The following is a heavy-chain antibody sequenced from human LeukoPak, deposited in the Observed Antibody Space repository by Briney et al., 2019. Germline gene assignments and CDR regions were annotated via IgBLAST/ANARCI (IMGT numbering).Heavy chain of an antibody. Sequence: SETLSLTCAVYGGSFSGYYWSWIRQPPGKGLEWIGEINHSGSTNYNPSLRSRVTMSLDRSKNQFSLNLNSVTGADTAVYYCVRQVPAPGNWFDPWGQGTLVIVSS. CDR2: INHSGST. CDR3: VRQVPAPGNWFDP. D-gene: IGHD2-2*01. J-gene: IGHJ5*02. V-gene: IGHV4-34*01. CDR1: GGSFSGYY.